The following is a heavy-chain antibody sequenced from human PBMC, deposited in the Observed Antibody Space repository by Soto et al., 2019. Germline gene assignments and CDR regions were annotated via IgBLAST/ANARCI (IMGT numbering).Heavy chain of an antibody. D-gene: IGHD6-6*01. CDR2: ISYDGSNK. CDR3: AKVGVAARVAFVYFDY. V-gene: IGHV3-30*18. CDR1: GFTFSSYG. Sequence: GGSLRLSCAASGFTFSSYGMHWVRQAPGKGLEWVAVISYDGSNKYYADSVKGRFTISRDNSKNTLYLQMNSLRAEDTAVYYCAKVGVAARVAFVYFDYWGQGTLVTVSS. J-gene: IGHJ4*02.